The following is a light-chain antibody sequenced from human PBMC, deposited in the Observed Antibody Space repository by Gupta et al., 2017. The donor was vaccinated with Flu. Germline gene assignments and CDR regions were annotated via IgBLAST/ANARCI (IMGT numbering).Light chain of an antibody. J-gene: IGLJ2*01. Sequence: RFSGSIDTSSNSASLTISGLKTEDEADYFCQSYDSFNRYVVFGGGTKLTVL. CDR3: QSYDSFNRYVV. V-gene: IGLV6-57*01.